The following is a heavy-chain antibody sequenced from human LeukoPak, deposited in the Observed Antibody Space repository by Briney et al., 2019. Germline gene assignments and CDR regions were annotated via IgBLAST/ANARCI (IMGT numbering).Heavy chain of an antibody. D-gene: IGHD5-12*01. CDR1: GYSISSGYF. CDR3: ARVATSTKYYYFDY. CDR2: IYHSGTT. J-gene: IGHJ4*02. V-gene: IGHV4-38-2*02. Sequence: PSETLSLTCTVSGYSISSGYFWGWIRQPPGKGLEWIGNIYHSGTTYYNPSLNSRVTISPDTSKNQFSLNLSSVTAADTAVYYCARVATSTKYYYFDYWGQGTLVTVSS.